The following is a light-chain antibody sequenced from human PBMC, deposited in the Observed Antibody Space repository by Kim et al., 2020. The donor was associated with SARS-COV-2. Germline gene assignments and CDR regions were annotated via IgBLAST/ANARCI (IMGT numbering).Light chain of an antibody. V-gene: IGLV2-11*01. CDR1: SSDVGGYNY. Sequence: LSVTIPCTGTSSDVGGYNYVSWYQQYPGKAPKLMIYDVTKRPSGVPDRFSGSKSGNTASLTISGLQAEDEADYYCCSYAGSYTYVFGSGTKVTVL. J-gene: IGLJ1*01. CDR2: DVT. CDR3: CSYAGSYTYV.